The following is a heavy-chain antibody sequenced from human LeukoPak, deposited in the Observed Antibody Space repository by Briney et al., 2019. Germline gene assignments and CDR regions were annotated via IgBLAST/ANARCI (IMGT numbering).Heavy chain of an antibody. D-gene: IGHD4-17*01. CDR3: AREDMTTVTTRWAFDI. CDR2: ISYDGSIK. CDR1: GFTFSNFA. J-gene: IGHJ3*02. V-gene: IGHV3-30*04. Sequence: PGGSLRLSCAASGFTFSNFAMHWVSQAPGKGLGWVAVISYDGSIKYYADSVKGRFTISRDNSKNTLYLQMNSLRAEDTAVYYCAREDMTTVTTRWAFDIWGQGSMVTVSS.